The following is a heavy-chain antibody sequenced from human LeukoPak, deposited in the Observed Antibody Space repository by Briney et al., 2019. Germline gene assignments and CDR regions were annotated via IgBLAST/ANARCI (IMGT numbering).Heavy chain of an antibody. CDR3: AREGEAAGKGSFDY. D-gene: IGHD6-13*01. CDR2: INACNGNT. J-gene: IGHJ4*02. Sequence: ASGKVSCKASGGTFSSYAISCVRQAPGQRLEWMGWINACNGNTKYSQKFQGRVTITRDTSASTAYMELSSLRSEDTAVYYCAREGEAAGKGSFDYWGQGNLVTVSS. V-gene: IGHV1-3*01. CDR1: GGTFSSYA.